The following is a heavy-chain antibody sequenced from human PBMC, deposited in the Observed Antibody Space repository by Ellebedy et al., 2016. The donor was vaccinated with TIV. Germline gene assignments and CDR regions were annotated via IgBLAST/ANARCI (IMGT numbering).Heavy chain of an antibody. Sequence: GESLKISCAASGFTFSSYSMNWVRQAPGKGLEWVSYISSSSSTIYYADSVKGRFTISRDNAKNSLYLQMNSLRDEDTAVYYCARDPLGYCSSTSCYDYYYGMDVWGQGTTVTVSS. CDR1: GFTFSSYS. V-gene: IGHV3-48*02. J-gene: IGHJ6*02. CDR2: ISSSSSTI. CDR3: ARDPLGYCSSTSCYDYYYGMDV. D-gene: IGHD2-2*01.